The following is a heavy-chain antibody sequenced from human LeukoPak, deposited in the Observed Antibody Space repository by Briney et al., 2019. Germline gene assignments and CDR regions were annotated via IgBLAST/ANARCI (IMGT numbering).Heavy chain of an antibody. V-gene: IGHV1-2*02. Sequence: ASVKVSCKASGYTFTGYYIHWVRQAPGQGLEWMGWINPHSGGTNYAQKFQGRVTMTRDTSISTAYMELSRLLSGDTAVYYCARGKTMVYCGGDCYRFDNWGQGTLVTVSS. CDR2: INPHSGGT. CDR3: ARGKTMVYCGGDCYRFDN. J-gene: IGHJ4*02. CDR1: GYTFTGYY. D-gene: IGHD2-21*02.